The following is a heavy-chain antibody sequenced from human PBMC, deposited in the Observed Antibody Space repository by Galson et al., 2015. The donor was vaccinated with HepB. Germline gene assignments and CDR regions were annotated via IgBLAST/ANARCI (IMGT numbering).Heavy chain of an antibody. V-gene: IGHV3-9*01. J-gene: IGHJ6*02. CDR2: ITWNSGTI. CDR3: AKSRGSYYYGLDV. D-gene: IGHD3-16*01. CDR1: GFTFDDFA. Sequence: SLRLSCAASGFTFDDFAMHWVRQAPGKGLQWVSGITWNSGTIDYADSVKGRFTISRDNAKNSVYLQMNSLRDEDTALYYCAKSRGSYYYGLDVRGQGTRVTVSS.